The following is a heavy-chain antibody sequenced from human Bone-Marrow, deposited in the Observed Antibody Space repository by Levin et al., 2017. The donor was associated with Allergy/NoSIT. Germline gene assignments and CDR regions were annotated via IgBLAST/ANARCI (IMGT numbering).Heavy chain of an antibody. V-gene: IGHV3-74*01. CDR3: ARDRVYGSGSCDY. J-gene: IGHJ4*02. CDR2: IKSDGTQI. Sequence: GGSLRLSCAASGLTFSSYWMHWVRQAPGKGLVWVSRIKSDGTQIDYADSVKGRFTISRDNAKNTLFLQMHSLRAEDTAVYYCARDRVYGSGSCDYWGPGTLVTVSS. CDR1: GLTFSSYW. D-gene: IGHD3-10*01.